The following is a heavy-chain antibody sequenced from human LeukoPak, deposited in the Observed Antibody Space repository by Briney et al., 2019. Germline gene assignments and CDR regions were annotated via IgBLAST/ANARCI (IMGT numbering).Heavy chain of an antibody. CDR2: FDPEDGET. CDR3: ATGLSGYYYQSGRFDY. V-gene: IGHV1-24*01. CDR1: GYTLTELS. Sequence: ASVKVSCKVSGYTLTELSMHWVRQAPGKGLEWMGGFDPEDGETIYAQKFQGRVTMTEDTSTDTAYMELSSLRSEDTAVYYCATGLSGYYYQSGRFDYWGQGTLVTVSS. D-gene: IGHD3-22*01. J-gene: IGHJ4*02.